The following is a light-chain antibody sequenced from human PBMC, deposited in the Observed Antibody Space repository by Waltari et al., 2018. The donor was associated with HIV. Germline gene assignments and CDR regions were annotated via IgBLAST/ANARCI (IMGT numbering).Light chain of an antibody. CDR1: QSILFSTTNSNY. Sequence: DIVLTQSPDSLTVSLGERATINCKASQSILFSTTNSNYLAWYQQKPGNPPKLLISWASGRRSGVPDRFSGAGSGTDFTLTITSLQAEDVAVYYCQQYYSHPRTFGQGTKLEI. V-gene: IGKV4-1*01. CDR3: QQYYSHPRT. J-gene: IGKJ2*01. CDR2: WAS.